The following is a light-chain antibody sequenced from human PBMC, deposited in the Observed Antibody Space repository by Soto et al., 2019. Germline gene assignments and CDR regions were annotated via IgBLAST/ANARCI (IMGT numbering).Light chain of an antibody. CDR2: EVN. CDR3: CSYAGSRTHVL. Sequence: QSALTQPPSASGSPGQSVTISCTGTTSDVGGYNYVSWYQLHPDKVPKLIIYEVNKRPSGVPDRFSGSKSGSTASLTVSGLQAEDEAEYDCCSYAGSRTHVLFGGGTKLTVL. CDR1: TSDVGGYNY. V-gene: IGLV2-8*01. J-gene: IGLJ2*01.